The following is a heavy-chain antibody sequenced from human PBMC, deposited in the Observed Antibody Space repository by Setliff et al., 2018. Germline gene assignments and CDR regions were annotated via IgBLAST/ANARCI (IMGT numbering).Heavy chain of an antibody. CDR3: IRDTSGRDAFDI. J-gene: IGHJ3*02. CDR1: GFSVGHYG. V-gene: IGHV3-49*04. CDR2: IGAKTYGATT. Sequence: GGSLRLSCKASGFSVGHYGMSWVRQVPGKGPEWAGFIGAKTYGATTRYAASVGGRFTISRDNSQNTMYLQMNSLRAEDTAVYYCIRDTSGRDAFDIWGQGTMVTVSS. D-gene: IGHD6-19*01.